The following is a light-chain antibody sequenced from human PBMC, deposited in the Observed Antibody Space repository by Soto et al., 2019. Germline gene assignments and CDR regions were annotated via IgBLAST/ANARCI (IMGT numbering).Light chain of an antibody. V-gene: IGLV2-14*03. CDR2: EVS. J-gene: IGLJ1*01. CDR3: SSYTSSITLV. CDR1: SNDVGHYNF. Sequence: QSVLTQPASVSGSPGQSITISCTGTSNDVGHYNFVSWYQQLPGKAPKLIIYEVSNRPPGISHRFSGSKSGNTATLTISGLQVADESFYYCSSYTSSITLVFGTGTKVTVL.